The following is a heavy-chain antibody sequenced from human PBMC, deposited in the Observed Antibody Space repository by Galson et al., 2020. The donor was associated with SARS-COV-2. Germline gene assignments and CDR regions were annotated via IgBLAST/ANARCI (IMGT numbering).Heavy chain of an antibody. V-gene: IGHV1-8*01. J-gene: IGHJ5*02. CDR2: MNPNSGNT. CDR3: ARNEQTYDYVWGSYRFGLGQNWFDP. CDR1: GYTFTSYD. Sequence: ASVKVSCKASGYTFTSYDINWVRQATGQGLEWMGWMNPNSGNTGYAQKFQGRVTMTRNTSISTAYMELSSLRSEDTAVYYCARNEQTYDYVWGSYRFGLGQNWFDPWGQGTLVTVSS. D-gene: IGHD3-16*02.